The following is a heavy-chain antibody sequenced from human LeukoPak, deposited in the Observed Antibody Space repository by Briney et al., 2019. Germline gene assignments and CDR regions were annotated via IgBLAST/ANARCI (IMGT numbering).Heavy chain of an antibody. CDR2: INPNSGGT. D-gene: IGHD6-19*01. J-gene: IGHJ4*02. CDR1: GYTFTGYY. V-gene: IGHV1-2*02. CDR3: ARDSSSGWPKYYFDY. Sequence: ASVKVSCKASGYTFTGYYMHWVRQAPGQGLEWMGWINPNSGGTNYAQKFQGRDTMTRDTSISTAYMELSRLRSDDTAVYYCARDSSSGWPKYYFDYWGQGTLVTVSS.